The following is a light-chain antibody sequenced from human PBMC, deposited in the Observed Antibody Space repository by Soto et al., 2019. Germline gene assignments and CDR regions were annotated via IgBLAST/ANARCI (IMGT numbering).Light chain of an antibody. V-gene: IGLV1-40*01. CDR1: SSNIGAGYD. CDR3: QSYDTSLNGSRV. Sequence: QSVLTQLPSVSGAPGQRVTISCTGSSSNIGAGYDVHWYQQLPGTAPKLLIYGNSNRPSGVPDRFSGSKSGTSASLAITGLQAEDEADYYCQSYDTSLNGSRVFRTGTKLTVL. J-gene: IGLJ1*01. CDR2: GNS.